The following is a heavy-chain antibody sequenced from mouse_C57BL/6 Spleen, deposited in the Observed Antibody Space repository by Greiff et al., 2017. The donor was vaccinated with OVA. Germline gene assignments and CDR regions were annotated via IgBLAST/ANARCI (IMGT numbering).Heavy chain of an antibody. D-gene: IGHD1-1*01. V-gene: IGHV1-39*01. CDR2: INPNYGTI. CDR1: GYSFTDYN. CDR3: AREGRYYGSSFYAMDY. Sequence: EVQLQQSGPELVKPGASVKISCKASGYSFTDYNMNWVKQSNGKSLEWIGVINPNYGTISYNQKFKGKVTLTVDHSSSTSYMQLNSLTSEDSAVYYCAREGRYYGSSFYAMDYWGQGTSVTVSS. J-gene: IGHJ4*01.